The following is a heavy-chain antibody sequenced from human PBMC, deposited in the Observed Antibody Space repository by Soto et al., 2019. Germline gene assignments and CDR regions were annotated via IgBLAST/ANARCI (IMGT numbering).Heavy chain of an antibody. J-gene: IGHJ6*02. CDR3: ARDRSERDYGGTVGMDV. CDR1: GYTFTGYY. CDR2: INPNSGGT. Sequence: ASVKVSCKASGYTFTGYYMHWVRQAPGQGLEWMGWINPNSGGTNYAQKFQGWVTMTRDTSISTAYMELSRLRSDDTAVYYCARDRSERDYGGTVGMDVWGQGIRVTVSS. V-gene: IGHV1-2*04. D-gene: IGHD4-17*01.